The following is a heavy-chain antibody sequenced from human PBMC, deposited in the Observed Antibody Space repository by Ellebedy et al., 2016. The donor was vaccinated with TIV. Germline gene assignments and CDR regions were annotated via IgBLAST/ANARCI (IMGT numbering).Heavy chain of an antibody. CDR3: ARQYAATPDAFDI. D-gene: IGHD2-8*01. CDR1: GYSFTSYW. Sequence: GESLKISCKGSGYSFTSYWIGWVRQMPGKGLEWMGIIYPGDSDTRYSPSFHGQVTISADKSISTAYLQWSSLKASDTAMYYCARQYAATPDAFDIWGQGTMVTVSS. CDR2: IYPGDSDT. V-gene: IGHV5-51*01. J-gene: IGHJ3*02.